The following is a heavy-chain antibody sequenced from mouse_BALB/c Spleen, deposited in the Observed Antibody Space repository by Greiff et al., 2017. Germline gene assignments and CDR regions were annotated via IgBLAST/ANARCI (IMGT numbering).Heavy chain of an antibody. J-gene: IGHJ2*01. CDR3: ARGGGYDYFDY. V-gene: IGHV1S137*01. CDR1: GYTFTDYA. Sequence: VQLQQSGAELVRPGVSVKISCKGSGYTFTDYAMHWVKQSHAKSLEWIGVISTYYGDASYNQKFKGKATMTVDKSSSTAYMELARLTSEDSAIYYCARGGGYDYFDYWGQGTTLTVSS. D-gene: IGHD2-2*01. CDR2: ISTYYGDA.